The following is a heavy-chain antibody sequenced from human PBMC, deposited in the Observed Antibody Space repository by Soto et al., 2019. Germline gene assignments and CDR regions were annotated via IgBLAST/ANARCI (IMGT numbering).Heavy chain of an antibody. CDR2: IYPGDSDT. J-gene: IGHJ6*02. Sequence: GESLKISCKGSGYSFTSYWIGWVRQMPGKGLEWMGIIYPGDSDTRYSPSFQGQVTISADKSISTAYLQWSSLKASDTAMYYCASTLVGATSYYYYGMDVWGQGTTVTVSS. D-gene: IGHD1-26*01. CDR1: GYSFTSYW. V-gene: IGHV5-51*01. CDR3: ASTLVGATSYYYYGMDV.